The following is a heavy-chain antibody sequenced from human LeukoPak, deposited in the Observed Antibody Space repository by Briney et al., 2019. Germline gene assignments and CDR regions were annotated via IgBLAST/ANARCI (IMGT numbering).Heavy chain of an antibody. V-gene: IGHV3-15*01. CDR2: IKTKTDGGTT. J-gene: IGHJ3*02. D-gene: IGHD3-10*01. CDR1: GFTFTNAC. CDR3: TAGRMPPSGLPAELSI. Sequence: PGGSLRLSCAASGFTFTNACMNWVRQAPGKGLEWVGRIKTKTDGGTTDYAAPVKGRFTISRDDSKTTLYLHMNSLRTDDAAVYYCTAGRMPPSGLPAELSIWGQGTMVTVSS.